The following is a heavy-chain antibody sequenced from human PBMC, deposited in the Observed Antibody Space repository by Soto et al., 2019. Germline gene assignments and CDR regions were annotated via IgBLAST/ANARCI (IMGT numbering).Heavy chain of an antibody. CDR1: GFTFSSYG. J-gene: IGHJ4*02. CDR2: IWYDGSNK. Sequence: QVQLVESGGGVVQPGRSLRLSCAASGFTFSSYGMHWVRQAPGKWLEWVAVIWYDGSNKYYADSVKGRFTISRDNSKNTRFLQMNSLRAEDTAVYYGAREGLQQLVRIDYWGQGTLFTVSS. CDR3: AREGLQQLVRIDY. V-gene: IGHV3-33*01. D-gene: IGHD6-13*01.